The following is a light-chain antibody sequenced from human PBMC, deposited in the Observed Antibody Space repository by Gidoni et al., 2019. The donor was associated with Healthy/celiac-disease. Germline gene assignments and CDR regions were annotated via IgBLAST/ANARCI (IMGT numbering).Light chain of an antibody. CDR2: GAS. J-gene: IGKJ4*01. CDR1: QSVSSSY. Sequence: EIVLTQYPGTLSLSPGERATLSCRASQSVSSSYLAWYQQKPGQAPRLLIYGASSRATGIPDRFSGSGSGTDFTLTLSRLEPEDFAVYYCQQYGSSLLTFGGGTKVEIK. CDR3: QQYGSSLLT. V-gene: IGKV3-20*01.